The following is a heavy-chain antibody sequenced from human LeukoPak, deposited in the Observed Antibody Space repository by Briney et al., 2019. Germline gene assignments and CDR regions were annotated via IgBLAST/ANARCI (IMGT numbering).Heavy chain of an antibody. D-gene: IGHD1-26*01. V-gene: IGHV4-39*07. CDR2: IYYSGST. CDR1: GGSISSSSYY. CDR3: ASEMGANTSFDY. Sequence: SETLSLTCTVSGGSISSSSYYWGWIRQPPGKGLEWIGSIYYSGSTYYNPSLKSRVTISVDTSKNQFSLKLSSVTAADTAVYYCASEMGANTSFDYWGQGTLVTVSS. J-gene: IGHJ4*02.